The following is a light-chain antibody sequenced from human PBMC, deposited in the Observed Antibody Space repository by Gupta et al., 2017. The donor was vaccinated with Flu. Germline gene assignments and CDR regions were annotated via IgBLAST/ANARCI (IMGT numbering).Light chain of an antibody. V-gene: IGLV1-44*01. CDR2: NTN. CDR1: RSNIGRNT. Sequence: ISCSGSRSNIGRNTVNWYQQVPGTAPRLVMYNTNQRPSGVPARFSGSKSGTSASLAISGLYSEDEADYYCASWDNSLNGVVFGGGTKLTV. J-gene: IGLJ2*01. CDR3: ASWDNSLNGVV.